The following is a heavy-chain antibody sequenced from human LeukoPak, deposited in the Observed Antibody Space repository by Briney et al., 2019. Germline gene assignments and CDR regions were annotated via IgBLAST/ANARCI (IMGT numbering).Heavy chain of an antibody. CDR2: ISGSGGST. CDR1: GFTFSGYA. J-gene: IGHJ4*02. D-gene: IGHD3-10*01. V-gene: IGHV3-23*01. Sequence: PGGSLRLSCAVSGFTFSGYAMSWVRHAPGKGLEWVSVISGSGGSTYHADSVKGRFTISRDNSKNTLYLQMNSLRAEDTAVYYCAKSLRGRETSSFDYWGQGTLVTVSS. CDR3: AKSLRGRETSSFDY.